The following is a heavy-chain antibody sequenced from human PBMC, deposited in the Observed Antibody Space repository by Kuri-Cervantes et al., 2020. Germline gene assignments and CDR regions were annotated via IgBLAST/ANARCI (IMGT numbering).Heavy chain of an antibody. CDR2: INSDGSST. V-gene: IGHV3-74*01. CDR1: GFIFSSYW. Sequence: GESLKISCAASGFIFSSYWMHWVRQAPGKGLVWVSRINSDGSSTSYADSVKGRFTISRDNAKNTLYLKMNSLRAEDTAVYYCARGRALDYWGQGTLVTVSS. J-gene: IGHJ4*02. CDR3: ARGRALDY.